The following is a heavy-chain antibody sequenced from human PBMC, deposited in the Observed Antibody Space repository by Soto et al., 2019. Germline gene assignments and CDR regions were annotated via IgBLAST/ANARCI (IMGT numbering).Heavy chain of an antibody. V-gene: IGHV1-2*02. Sequence: ASVKVSCKASGYTFTGYYMHWVRQAPGQGLEWMGWISPNSGGTNYAQKLQGRVTMTRDTSISTAYMELSRLRSDDTAVYYCARGGGVVGSSSWWADYYYYGMDVWGQGTTVTVSS. D-gene: IGHD6-13*01. CDR2: ISPNSGGT. J-gene: IGHJ6*02. CDR3: ARGGGVVGSSSWWADYYYYGMDV. CDR1: GYTFTGYY.